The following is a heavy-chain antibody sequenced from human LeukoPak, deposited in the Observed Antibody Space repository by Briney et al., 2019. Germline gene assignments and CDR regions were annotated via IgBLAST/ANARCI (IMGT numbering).Heavy chain of an antibody. V-gene: IGHV4-4*07. J-gene: IGHJ6*03. D-gene: IGHD2-21*02. CDR3: ARHWSCGGDCHHYYYYYMDV. Sequence: SETLSLTCTVSGGSINGFFWSWIRQAAGEGLEWIGRIHSSGMTNYNPSLKSRVTLSLDTSKNQFSLKLSSVTAADTAVYYCARHWSCGGDCHHYYYYYMDVWGKGTTVTVSS. CDR2: IHSSGMT. CDR1: GGSINGFF.